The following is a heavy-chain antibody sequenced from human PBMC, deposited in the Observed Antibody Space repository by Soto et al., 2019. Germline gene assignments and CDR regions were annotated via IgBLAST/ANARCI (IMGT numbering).Heavy chain of an antibody. CDR3: TRGHGVVVPAAPQGQQLVRHDPFDI. CDR2: IRSKAYGGTT. D-gene: IGHD2-2*01. V-gene: IGHV3-49*04. Sequence: GGSLRLSCTASGFTFGDYAMSWVRQAPGKELEWVGFIRSKAYGGTTEYAASVKGRFTISRDDSKSIDYLQMNSLKNEDTAVYYCTRGHGVVVPAAPQGQQLVRHDPFDIWGQGTMVTVSS. J-gene: IGHJ3*02. CDR1: GFTFGDYA.